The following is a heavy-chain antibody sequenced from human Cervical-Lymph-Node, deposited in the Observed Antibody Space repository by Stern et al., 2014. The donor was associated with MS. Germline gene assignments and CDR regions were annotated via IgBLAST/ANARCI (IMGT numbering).Heavy chain of an antibody. J-gene: IGHJ6*02. CDR2: IYYSGST. V-gene: IGHV4-30-4*01. D-gene: IGHD3-10*01. CDR1: GGSISSGDYY. Sequence: QLQLQESGPGLVKPSQTLSLTCTVSGGSISSGDYYWSWIRQPPGKGLEWIGYIYYSGSTYYNPSLKSRVTISVDTSKNQFSLKLSSVTAADTAVYYCARDQWFGESYYYYGMDVWGQGTTVTVSS. CDR3: ARDQWFGESYYYYGMDV.